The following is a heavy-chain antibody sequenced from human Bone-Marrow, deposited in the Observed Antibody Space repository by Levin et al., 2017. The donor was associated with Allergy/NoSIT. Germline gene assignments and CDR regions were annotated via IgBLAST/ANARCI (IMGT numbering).Heavy chain of an antibody. D-gene: IGHD2-21*01. CDR2: ISHDEKNK. Sequence: GGSLRLSCEASGFAFSGFVMHWVRQPPGKGLEWVALISHDEKNKYFADSVKGRFTVSRDNSKNTLYLQIDNLRAEDTAVYYCARGSDVFDYWGQGTLVTVSS. CDR1: GFAFSGFV. J-gene: IGHJ4*02. V-gene: IGHV3-30*04. CDR3: ARGSDVFDY.